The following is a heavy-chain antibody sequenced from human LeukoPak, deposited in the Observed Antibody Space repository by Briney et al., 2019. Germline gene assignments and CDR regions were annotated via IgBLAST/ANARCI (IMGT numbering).Heavy chain of an antibody. D-gene: IGHD7-27*01. Sequence: GASVKVSCKASGYIFNVYDINWVRQAAGQGLEWMGWMNPNSGNTGYAQKFQGRVTMTRDPSMTTAYMELNSLTSEGTAVYYCAREPMRGRAGDNAFDIWGQGTKVTVSS. CDR1: GYIFNVYD. CDR3: AREPMRGRAGDNAFDI. CDR2: MNPNSGNT. J-gene: IGHJ3*02. V-gene: IGHV1-8*01.